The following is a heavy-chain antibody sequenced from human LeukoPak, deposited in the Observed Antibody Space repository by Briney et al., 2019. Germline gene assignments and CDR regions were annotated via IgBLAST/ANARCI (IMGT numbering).Heavy chain of an antibody. Sequence: GRSLRLSCAAAGFTFSSHGMHWVRQAPGKGPEWLAIIWSDGRNKYYADSGKGRFTTSRDNSKNTLYPEMNSLGAEDTAVYHCVRDLGIAVGVAMDVWGQGTTVIVSS. J-gene: IGHJ6*02. V-gene: IGHV3-33*01. D-gene: IGHD2-2*03. CDR2: IWSDGRNK. CDR1: GFTFSSHG. CDR3: VRDLGIAVGVAMDV.